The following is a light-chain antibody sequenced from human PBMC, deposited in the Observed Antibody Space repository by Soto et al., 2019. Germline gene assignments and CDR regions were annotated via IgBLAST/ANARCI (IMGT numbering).Light chain of an antibody. CDR3: HQRDIWPPLA. V-gene: IGKV3-11*01. CDR1: QSVENY. Sequence: EIVLTQSPATLSLSPGERATLSCRASQSVENYLAWFQQKRGQAPRLLIYDTSNRAAGIPDRFSGSGSGTDFTRTISSLEPEDFAVYYCHQRDIWPPLAFGVGTKVEIK. CDR2: DTS. J-gene: IGKJ4*01.